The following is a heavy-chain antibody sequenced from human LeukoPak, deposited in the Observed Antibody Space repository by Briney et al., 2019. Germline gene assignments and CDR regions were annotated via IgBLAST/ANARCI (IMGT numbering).Heavy chain of an antibody. Sequence: GGSLRLSCAASGFSFDRYETNWVRRAPGRGLEWISYVSANGATTYYAESVRGRFSISRDNAKTSLSLQMNSLRVEDTAVYYCAIGGEGSGTYFGHWGQGTLVTVFS. V-gene: IGHV3-48*03. CDR3: AIGGEGSGTYFGH. CDR2: VSANGATT. D-gene: IGHD1-26*01. J-gene: IGHJ1*01. CDR1: GFSFDRYE.